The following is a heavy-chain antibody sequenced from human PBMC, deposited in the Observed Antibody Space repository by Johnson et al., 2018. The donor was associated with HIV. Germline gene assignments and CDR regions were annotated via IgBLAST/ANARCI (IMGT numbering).Heavy chain of an antibody. V-gene: IGHV3-66*01. J-gene: IGHJ3*02. D-gene: IGHD4-17*01. Sequence: VQLVESGGGLVQPGGSLRLSCAASGFTVSSNYMSWVRQAPGKGLEWVSVIYSGGSTYYAASVQGRFTLSRDNSKTTLYLQMNSLRAEDTAVYYCARDVTKDAFDIWGQGTMVTVSS. CDR1: GFTVSSNY. CDR3: ARDVTKDAFDI. CDR2: IYSGGST.